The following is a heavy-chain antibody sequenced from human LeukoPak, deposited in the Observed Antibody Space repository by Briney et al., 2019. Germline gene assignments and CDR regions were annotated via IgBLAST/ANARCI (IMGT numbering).Heavy chain of an antibody. CDR1: GGSLSSSSYY. J-gene: IGHJ6*03. V-gene: IGHV4-39*01. D-gene: IGHD2-2*01. CDR3: ARQPIVVVPAACYMDV. Sequence: SETLSLICTVSGGSLSSSSYYWGWIRQPPGKGLEWIGCIYYSGSTYYNPSLKSRVTISVDTSKNQFSLKLSSVTAADTAVYYCARQPIVVVPAACYMDVWGKGTTVTVSS. CDR2: IYYSGST.